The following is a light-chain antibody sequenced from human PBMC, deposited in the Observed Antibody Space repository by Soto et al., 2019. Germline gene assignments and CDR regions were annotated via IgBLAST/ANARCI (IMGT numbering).Light chain of an antibody. CDR3: QQYSSPPWT. V-gene: IGKV1-5*03. Sequence: DIHMTQSPSTLSASVGERVTITCRASQSISMWLAWYQTKPGAAPKLLMYKASSLESGVPSRFSGSGSGTEFTLTINSLQPDDFATYYCQQYSSPPWTFGQGTTVQI. CDR1: QSISMW. CDR2: KAS. J-gene: IGKJ1*01.